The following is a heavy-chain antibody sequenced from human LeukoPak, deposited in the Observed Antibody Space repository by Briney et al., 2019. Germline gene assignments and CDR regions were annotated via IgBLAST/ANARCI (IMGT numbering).Heavy chain of an antibody. J-gene: IGHJ4*02. Sequence: GGSLRLSCAAPGFTFSNYGMHWVRQAPGKGLEGVAVIWYDGSNRYYADSVKGRFTISRDNSKNTLYLQMNSLRAEDTAVYYCAKDYYGPSGGIDYWGQGTLVTVSS. V-gene: IGHV3-33*06. CDR3: AKDYYGPSGGIDY. CDR1: GFTFSNYG. CDR2: IWYDGSNR. D-gene: IGHD3-10*01.